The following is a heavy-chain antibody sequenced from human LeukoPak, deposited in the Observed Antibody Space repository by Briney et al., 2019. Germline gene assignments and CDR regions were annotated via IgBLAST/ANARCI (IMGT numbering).Heavy chain of an antibody. D-gene: IGHD5-12*01. CDR1: GYTFTSYY. CDR2: INPNSGGS. V-gene: IGHV1-2*02. J-gene: IGHJ4*02. Sequence: ASVKVSCKASGYTFTSYYIHWMRQAPEQGLEWVGWINPNSGGSHYARRFQGRVTVTSDTSINTAYMELTSLTTDDTAVYYCARGPRYGESGYDLGPYWGQGTLVTVSS. CDR3: ARGPRYGESGYDLGPY.